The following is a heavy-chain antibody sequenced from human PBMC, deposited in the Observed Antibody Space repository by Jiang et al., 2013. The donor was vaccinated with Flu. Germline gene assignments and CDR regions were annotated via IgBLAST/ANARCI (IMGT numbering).Heavy chain of an antibody. CDR1: GYTLIELS. V-gene: IGHV1-24*01. CDR2: FDPEDGET. J-gene: IGHJ3*02. D-gene: IGHD1-26*01. CDR3: ASPVVGATLADAFEI. Sequence: GAEVKKPGASVKVSCKLSGYTLIELSIHWVRQAPGKGLEWMGGFDPEDGETVYAQKFQGRVTMTEDTSTDTAYMELSSLRSEDTAVYYCASPVVGATLADAFEIWGQGTMVTVSS.